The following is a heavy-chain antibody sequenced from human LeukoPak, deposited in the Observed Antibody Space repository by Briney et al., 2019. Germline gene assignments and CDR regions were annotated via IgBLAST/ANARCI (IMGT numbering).Heavy chain of an antibody. CDR1: GFTVSSNY. V-gene: IGHV3-66*01. CDR2: IYSGGST. Sequence: GGSLRLSCAASGFTVSSNYMSWVRQAPGKGLEWVSVIYSGGSTYYADSVKGRFTISRDNSKNTLYLQMNSLRAEDTAVYYCATGIVATTPYYFDYWGQGTLVTVSS. CDR3: ATGIVATTPYYFDY. J-gene: IGHJ4*02. D-gene: IGHD5-12*01.